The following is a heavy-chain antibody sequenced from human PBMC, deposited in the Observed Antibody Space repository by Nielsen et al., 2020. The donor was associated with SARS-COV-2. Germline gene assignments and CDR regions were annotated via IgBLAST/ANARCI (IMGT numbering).Heavy chain of an antibody. V-gene: IGHV7-4-1*02. J-gene: IGHJ6*02. CDR3: ARENSGPGGTASYGMDL. CDR1: GYSFSRYP. CDR2: IDTNIGKP. D-gene: IGHD3-10*01. Sequence: ASVKVSCKASGYSFSRYPMNRVRQAPGQGLEWTGWIDTNIGKPTPAQGFTGRFVFSSDTSVSTASLQISTLRAEDTAVYYCARENSGPGGTASYGMDLWGQGTTVTVSS.